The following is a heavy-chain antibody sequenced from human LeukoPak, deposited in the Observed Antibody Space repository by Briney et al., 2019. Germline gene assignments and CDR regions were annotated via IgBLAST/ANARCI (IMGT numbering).Heavy chain of an antibody. V-gene: IGHV4-34*01. CDR1: GGSFSGYY. Sequence: SETLSLTCAVYGGSFSGYYWSWIRQPPGQGLEWIGEINHSGSTNYNPSLKSRVTISVDTSKNQFSLKLSSVTAADTAVYYCARQGIAAPYNAFDIWGQGTMVTVSS. CDR2: INHSGST. CDR3: ARQGIAAPYNAFDI. D-gene: IGHD6-13*01. J-gene: IGHJ3*02.